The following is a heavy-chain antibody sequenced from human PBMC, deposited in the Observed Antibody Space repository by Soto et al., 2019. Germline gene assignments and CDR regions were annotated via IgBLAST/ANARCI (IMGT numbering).Heavy chain of an antibody. CDR3: ARGGLEQWLAQDH. CDR1: GFSFSSYG. J-gene: IGHJ4*02. Sequence: GGSLRLSCAASGFSFSSYGMHWVRQAPGKGLEWVAVISYNENSKYYADSVKGRFTISRDNPKNTLYVQMSSLRPEDTAVYYCARGGLEQWLAQDHWGQGTLVTVSS. V-gene: IGHV3-30*03. CDR2: ISYNENSK. D-gene: IGHD6-19*01.